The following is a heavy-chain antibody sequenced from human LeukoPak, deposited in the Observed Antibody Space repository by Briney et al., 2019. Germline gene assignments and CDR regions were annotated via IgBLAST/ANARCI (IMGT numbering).Heavy chain of an antibody. J-gene: IGHJ4*02. V-gene: IGHV3-15*01. CDR1: GFTFSNAW. Sequence: GGSLRLSCAASGFTFSNAWMSWVRQAPGKGLEWVGRIKSKTDGGTTDYAAPVKGRFTISRDNSKNTLYLQMNSLRAEDTAVYYCAKDIEEAVPAAMFDYWGQGTLVTVPS. CDR2: IKSKTDGGTT. D-gene: IGHD2-2*01. CDR3: AKDIEEAVPAAMFDY.